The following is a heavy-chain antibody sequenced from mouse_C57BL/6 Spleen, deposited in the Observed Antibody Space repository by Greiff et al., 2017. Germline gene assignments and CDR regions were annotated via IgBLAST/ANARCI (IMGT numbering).Heavy chain of an antibody. CDR2: IYPGSGST. D-gene: IGHD2-5*01. CDR3: ARWGPYSNLYYYAMDY. Sequence: VQLQQPGAELVKPGASVKMSCKASGYTFTSYWITWVKQRPGQGLEWIGDIYPGSGSTNYNEKFKSKATLTVDTSSSTAYMQLSSLTSEDSAVYYCARWGPYSNLYYYAMDYWGQGTSVTVSS. CDR1: GYTFTSYW. V-gene: IGHV1-55*01. J-gene: IGHJ4*01.